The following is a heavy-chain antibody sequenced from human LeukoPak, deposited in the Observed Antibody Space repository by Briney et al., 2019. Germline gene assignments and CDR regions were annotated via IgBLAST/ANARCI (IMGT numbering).Heavy chain of an antibody. CDR3: ARHGANYYDSSGYYYFEF. CDR1: GGSVSSSIHY. V-gene: IGHV4-39*01. D-gene: IGHD3-22*01. CDR2: MYYTGST. Sequence: TSETLSLTCTVSGGSVSSSIHYWGWIRQPPRKGLEWIGTMYYTGSTYYNPSLKSRVTISVDTSKNQFSLRLSSVTAADTAVYYCARHGANYYDSSGYYYFEFWGQGTLVTVSS. J-gene: IGHJ4*02.